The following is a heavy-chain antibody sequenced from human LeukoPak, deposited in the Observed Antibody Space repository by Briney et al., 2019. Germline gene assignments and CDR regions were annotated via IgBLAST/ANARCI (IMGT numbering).Heavy chain of an antibody. J-gene: IGHJ5*02. V-gene: IGHV4-59*01. D-gene: IGHD3-10*01. CDR2: IYYSGST. CDR3: ARGSITMVRGWFDP. CDR1: DGSFSGYY. Sequence: SETLSLTCAVYDGSFSGYYWSWIRQPPGKGLEWIGYIYYSGSTNYNPSLKSRVTISVDTSKNQFSLKLSSVTAADTAVYYCARGSITMVRGWFDPWGQGTLVTVSS.